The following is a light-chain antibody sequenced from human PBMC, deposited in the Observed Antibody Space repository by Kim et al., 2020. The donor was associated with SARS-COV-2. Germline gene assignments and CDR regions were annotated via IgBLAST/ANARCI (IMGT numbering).Light chain of an antibody. CDR1: QSMSSW. J-gene: IGKJ1*01. CDR3: QQYTT. Sequence: SALSVTVGGRVTITCRASQSMSSWLAWYQQKPGKAPKLLIYKASSLESGVPARFSGSGSGTEFTLTISSLQPDDFATYYCQQYTTFGQGTKVDIK. CDR2: KAS. V-gene: IGKV1-5*03.